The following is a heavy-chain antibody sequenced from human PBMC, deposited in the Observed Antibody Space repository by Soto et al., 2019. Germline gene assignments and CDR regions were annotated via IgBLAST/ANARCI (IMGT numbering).Heavy chain of an antibody. CDR1: GDTFSSYA. Sequence: QVQLVQSGAEVKTPGSSVKVSCKASGDTFSSYASNWVRQAPGQGLEWMGGIIPMFGTANYAQKFKGRVTINAGESTRTVYVELSSVRSEDTAVYYCARVGPALYYNSSGYFSPLVYWGQGTLVTVSS. V-gene: IGHV1-69*01. J-gene: IGHJ4*02. D-gene: IGHD3-22*01. CDR2: IIPMFGTA. CDR3: ARVGPALYYNSSGYFSPLVY.